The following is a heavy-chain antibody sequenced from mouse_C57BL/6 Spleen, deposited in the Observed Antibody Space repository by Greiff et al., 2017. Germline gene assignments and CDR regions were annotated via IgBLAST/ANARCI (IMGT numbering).Heavy chain of an antibody. CDR2: IDPSDSYT. CDR3: ARFITTVVEGSFYAMDY. CDR1: GYTFTSYW. Sequence: QVQLQQPGAELVMPGASVKLSSKASGYTFTSYWMHWVKQRPGQGLEWIGEIDPSDSYTNYNQKFKGKSTLTVDKSSSTAYMQLSSLTSEDSAVYYCARFITTVVEGSFYAMDYWGQGTSVTVSS. D-gene: IGHD1-1*01. V-gene: IGHV1-69*01. J-gene: IGHJ4*01.